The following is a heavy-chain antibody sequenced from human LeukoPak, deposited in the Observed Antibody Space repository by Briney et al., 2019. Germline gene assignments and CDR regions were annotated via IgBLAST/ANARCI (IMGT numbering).Heavy chain of an antibody. Sequence: SETLSLTCTVSGGSISSYYWSWIRQPPGKGLELIGYIYYSGSTNYNPSLESRVTISVDTSKNQFSLKLSSVTAADTAVYYCARAPKYYDSSGYFDYWGQGTLVTVSS. J-gene: IGHJ4*02. CDR1: GGSISSYY. D-gene: IGHD3-22*01. CDR2: IYYSGST. V-gene: IGHV4-59*01. CDR3: ARAPKYYDSSGYFDY.